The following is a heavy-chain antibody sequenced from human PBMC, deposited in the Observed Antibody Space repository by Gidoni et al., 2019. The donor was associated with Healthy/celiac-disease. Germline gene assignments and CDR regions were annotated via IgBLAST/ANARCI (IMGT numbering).Heavy chain of an antibody. CDR2: IYYSGST. D-gene: IGHD6-19*01. V-gene: IGHV4-39*01. Sequence: QLQLQESGPGLVKPSETLSLTCTVSGGSLSSSSYYWGWIRQPPGKGLEWIGSIYYSGSTYYNPSLKSRVTISVDTSKNQFSLKLSSVTAADTAVYYCAGGSGAVAGEPFDYWGQGTLVTVSS. J-gene: IGHJ4*02. CDR1: GGSLSSSSYY. CDR3: AGGSGAVAGEPFDY.